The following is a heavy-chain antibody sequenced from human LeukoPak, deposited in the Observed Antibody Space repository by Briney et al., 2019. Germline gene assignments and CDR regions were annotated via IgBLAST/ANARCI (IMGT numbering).Heavy chain of an antibody. D-gene: IGHD3-22*01. CDR3: ARDQFDYYDRSGYYYSDY. J-gene: IGHJ4*02. Sequence: GGSLRLSCAASGFTFDDYGMNWVRQAPGKGLEWVANIKQDGSEKYYVDSVKGRFTVSRDNAKNSLYLQMNSLRAEDTAVYYCARDQFDYYDRSGYYYSDYWGQGTLVTVSS. CDR2: IKQDGSEK. V-gene: IGHV3-7*03. CDR1: GFTFDDYG.